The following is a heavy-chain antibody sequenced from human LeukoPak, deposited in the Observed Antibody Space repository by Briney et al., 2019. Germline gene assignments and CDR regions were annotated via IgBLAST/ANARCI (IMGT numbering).Heavy chain of an antibody. Sequence: PGGSLRLSCSASGFTFSSYAMHWVRQAPGRGLEYVSAISSNGGSTYYADSAKGRFTISRDNSKNTLYLQMSSLRAEDTAVYYCVNSIAVARGTGYWGQGTLVTVSS. J-gene: IGHJ4*02. CDR2: ISSNGGST. CDR3: VNSIAVARGTGY. CDR1: GFTFSSYA. D-gene: IGHD6-19*01. V-gene: IGHV3-64D*06.